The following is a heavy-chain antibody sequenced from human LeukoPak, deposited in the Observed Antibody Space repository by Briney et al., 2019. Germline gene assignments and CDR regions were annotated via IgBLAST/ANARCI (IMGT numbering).Heavy chain of an antibody. J-gene: IGHJ6*02. D-gene: IGHD2-2*03. CDR2: IIPILGIA. V-gene: IGHV1-69*04. CDR3: ARAGYCSSTSCYGPAYYYYYGMDV. CDR1: GYTFTGYY. Sequence: SVKVSCKASGYTFTGYYMHWVRQAPGQGLEWMGRIIPILGIANYAQKFQGRVTITADKSTSTAYMELSSLRSEDTAVYYCARAGYCSSTSCYGPAYYYYYGMDVWGQGTTVTVSS.